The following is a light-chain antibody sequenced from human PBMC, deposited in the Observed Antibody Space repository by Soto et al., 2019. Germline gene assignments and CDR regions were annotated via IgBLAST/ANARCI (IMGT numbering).Light chain of an antibody. Sequence: QSVLTQPPSASGSPGQSVTISCTGTSSDVGAYNYVSWYQQHPGKVPKLMIYEVSKRPSGVPDRFSGSKSGNTASLTVSGLQAEDEADYYCSSYAGSNNFGVFXTGTNVTVL. CDR2: EVS. V-gene: IGLV2-8*01. J-gene: IGLJ1*01. CDR3: SSYAGSNNFGV. CDR1: SSDVGAYNY.